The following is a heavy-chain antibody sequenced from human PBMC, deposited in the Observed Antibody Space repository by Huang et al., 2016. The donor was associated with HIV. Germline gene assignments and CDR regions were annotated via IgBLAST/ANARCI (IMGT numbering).Heavy chain of an antibody. CDR2: IRAYNGVT. J-gene: IGHJ3*02. CDR1: GYTFTSYG. V-gene: IGHV1-18*04. D-gene: IGHD2-2*01. Sequence: QVQLVQSGVEVKKPGASVKVSCKASGYTFTSYGISWVRQAPGQGLEWMGWIRAYNGVTNDAKNVQGRVTMTTDTSTSTAYMELRSLRSDDTAVYYCARDSPLLGVVIVVVPTAPNAFDIWGQGTMVTVSS. CDR3: ARDSPLLGVVIVVVPTAPNAFDI.